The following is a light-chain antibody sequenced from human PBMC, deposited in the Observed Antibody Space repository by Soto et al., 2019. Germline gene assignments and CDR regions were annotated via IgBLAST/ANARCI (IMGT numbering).Light chain of an antibody. CDR1: QSIISY. CDR3: QQHNSFSST. Sequence: DIQMTQSPSSLSASRGERATITCRASQSIISYLNWYHNKPGKAPNLLICAASRLQSGVASRFSGRGSGTEFTLTINSLQADDVATYYCQQHNSFSSTFGQGTRLEIK. J-gene: IGKJ5*01. V-gene: IGKV1-39*01. CDR2: AAS.